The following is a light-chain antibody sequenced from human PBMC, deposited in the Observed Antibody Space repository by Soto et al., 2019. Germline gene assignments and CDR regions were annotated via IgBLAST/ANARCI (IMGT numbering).Light chain of an antibody. CDR1: QSVRSN. CDR3: QQYYNWPPWT. Sequence: EIVMTQSPATLSVSPGERATLSCRASQSVRSNLAWYQQKPGQAPRLLIYGASTRATGIPARFGGSGSGTEFTLTISSLQSEDFAIYYCQQYYNWPPWTFGQGTKVDIK. CDR2: GAS. J-gene: IGKJ1*01. V-gene: IGKV3-15*01.